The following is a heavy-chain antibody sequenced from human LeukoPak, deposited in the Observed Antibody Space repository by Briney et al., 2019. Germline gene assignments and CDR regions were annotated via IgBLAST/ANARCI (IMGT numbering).Heavy chain of an antibody. CDR2: ISSSSSYI. Sequence: GGSLRLSCAASGFNFSGYSMNWVRQAPGKGLEWVSSISSSSSYIYYADSVKGRFTISRDNAKNSLYLQMNSLRAEDTAVYYCAREGSGSYYREWFDPWGQGTLVTVSS. J-gene: IGHJ5*02. CDR3: AREGSGSYYREWFDP. D-gene: IGHD1-26*01. V-gene: IGHV3-21*01. CDR1: GFNFSGYS.